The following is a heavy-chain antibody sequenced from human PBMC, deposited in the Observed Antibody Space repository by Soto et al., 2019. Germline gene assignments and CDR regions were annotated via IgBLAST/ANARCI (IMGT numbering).Heavy chain of an antibody. V-gene: IGHV3-48*01. Sequence: PAGSLRLSCAASGFTFSSYSMDWVRQAPGKGLEWVSYISSSSSTIYYADSVKGRFTISRDNAKNSLYLQMNSLRAEDTAVYYCAAEATILNWFDPWGQGTLVTVSS. D-gene: IGHD5-12*01. CDR1: GFTFSSYS. J-gene: IGHJ5*02. CDR3: AAEATILNWFDP. CDR2: ISSSSSTI.